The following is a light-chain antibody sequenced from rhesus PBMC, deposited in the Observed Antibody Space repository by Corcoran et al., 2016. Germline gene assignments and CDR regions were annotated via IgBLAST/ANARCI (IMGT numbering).Light chain of an antibody. Sequence: DIVMTQTPLSLPVTPGEPASISCRSSQSLLDSEDGNTYLDWYLPKPGQSPQLLIYEVSNRASGVTDRFSGSGSDTDFTLKISRVEAEDVGVYYCMQALEFPLTFGGGTKVEIK. J-gene: IGKJ4*01. CDR2: EVS. V-gene: IGKV2-104*02. CDR1: QSLLDSEDGNTY. CDR3: MQALEFPLT.